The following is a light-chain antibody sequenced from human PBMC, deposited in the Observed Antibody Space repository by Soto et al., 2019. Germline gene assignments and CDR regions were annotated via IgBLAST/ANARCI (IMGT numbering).Light chain of an antibody. J-gene: IGLJ2*01. V-gene: IGLV2-14*01. Sequence: QSALTQPASVSGSPGQSITISCTGTSSDVGGYNYVSWYQQHPGKAPKLMIYEVSHRPSGVSDRFSGSKSGKTASLTISGLQAEDEADYYCSSYTTSSTLVVFGGGTKLTVL. CDR2: EVS. CDR1: SSDVGGYNY. CDR3: SSYTTSSTLVV.